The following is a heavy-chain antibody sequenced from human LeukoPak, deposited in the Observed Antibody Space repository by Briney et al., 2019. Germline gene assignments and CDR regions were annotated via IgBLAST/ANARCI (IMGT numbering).Heavy chain of an antibody. J-gene: IGHJ4*02. CDR2: IYYSGST. CDR3: ARLQVAGSEALDY. V-gene: IGHV4-39*01. D-gene: IGHD6-19*01. Sequence: SETLSLTCTVSGGPISSSSYYWGWIRQPPGKGLEWIGSIYYSGSTYYNPSLKSRVTISVDTSKNQFSLKLSSVTAADTAVYYCARLQVAGSEALDYWGQGTLVTVSS. CDR1: GGPISSSSYY.